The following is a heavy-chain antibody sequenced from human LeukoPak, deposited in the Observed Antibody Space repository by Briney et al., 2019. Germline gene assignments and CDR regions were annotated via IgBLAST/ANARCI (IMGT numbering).Heavy chain of an antibody. CDR3: AKHPITGAFDY. V-gene: IGHV4-59*08. J-gene: IGHJ4*02. CDR2: IYFSVST. Sequence: SETLSLTCTVSGGSISSYYWSWIRQPPGKGLEWIGYIYFSVSTNYNTSLKSRVTISAETSKNQFSLQLNSMTSADTAVYYCAKHPITGAFDYWGQGTLVTVSS. CDR1: GGSISSYY. D-gene: IGHD1-20*01.